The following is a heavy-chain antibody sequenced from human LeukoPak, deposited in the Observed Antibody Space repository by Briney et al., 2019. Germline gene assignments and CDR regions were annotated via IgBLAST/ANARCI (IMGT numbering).Heavy chain of an antibody. CDR2: INHSGST. V-gene: IGHV4-34*01. CDR1: GGSFSGYY. CDR3: ARARNYYDSSGPTSDAFDI. J-gene: IGHJ3*02. Sequence: PSETLSLTCAVYGGSFSGYYWSWIRQPPGKGLEWIGEINHSGSTNYNPSLKSRVTISVDTSKNQSSLKLSSVTAADTAVYYCARARNYYDSSGPTSDAFDIWGQGTMVTVSS. D-gene: IGHD3-22*01.